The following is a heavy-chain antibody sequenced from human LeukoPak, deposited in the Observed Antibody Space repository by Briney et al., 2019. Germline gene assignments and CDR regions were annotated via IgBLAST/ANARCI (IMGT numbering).Heavy chain of an antibody. D-gene: IGHD5-24*01. CDR3: AKVGDGYNYSPPGH. CDR1: GLTFSRNG. Sequence: PGGSLRLSCAASGLTFSRNGMHWVRQAPGKGLEWLAFIRYDGSKKFYAESVKGRFTISRDNSKNTLYLQMNSLRTEDTAVYYCAKVGDGYNYSPPGHWGQGSLVTVSS. V-gene: IGHV3-30*02. CDR2: IRYDGSKK. J-gene: IGHJ4*02.